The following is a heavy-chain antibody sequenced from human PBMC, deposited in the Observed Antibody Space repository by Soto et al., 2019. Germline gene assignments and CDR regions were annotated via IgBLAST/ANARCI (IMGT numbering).Heavy chain of an antibody. D-gene: IGHD6-19*01. CDR3: ARDPIAVAGTGDYYGMDV. CDR1: GFTFSSYA. V-gene: IGHV3-23*01. J-gene: IGHJ6*02. CDR2: INSSGSST. Sequence: GGSLRLSCAASGFTFSSYAMSWVRQAPGKGLEWVSGINSSGSSTCYADSVKGRFTISRDNAKNTLYLQMNSLRAEDTAVYYCARDPIAVAGTGDYYGMDVWGQGTTVTVSS.